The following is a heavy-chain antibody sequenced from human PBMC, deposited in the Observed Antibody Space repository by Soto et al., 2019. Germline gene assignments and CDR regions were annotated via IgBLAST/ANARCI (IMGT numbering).Heavy chain of an antibody. CDR2: IYYNGST. V-gene: IGHV4-59*01. D-gene: IGHD6-19*01. CDR1: GGSFSGYY. J-gene: IGHJ4*02. Sequence: SETLSLTCAVYGGSFSGYYWSWIRQPPGKGLEWIDYIYYNGSTNYNPSLKSRVTISVDTSKNTLYLQMNSLTAEDTAVYYCALPTKYNSGWFGLIDFWGQGALVTVSS. CDR3: ALPTKYNSGWFGLIDF.